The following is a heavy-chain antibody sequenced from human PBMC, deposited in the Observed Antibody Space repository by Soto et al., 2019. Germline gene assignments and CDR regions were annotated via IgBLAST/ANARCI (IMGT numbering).Heavy chain of an antibody. V-gene: IGHV1-69*12. CDR2: IIPMFGTA. D-gene: IGHD5-18*01. CDR3: ASGIQLWLRRINNGYSG. J-gene: IGHJ1*01. Sequence: QVQLVQSGAEVKKPESSVKVSCNAPGGTFSTYAISWVRQAPGQGLEWMGAIIPMFGTANYAQRFQERVTITEDESTNTVYMELSSPVSEDTAVYFCASGIQLWLRRINNGYSGWGQGTLVTVSS. CDR1: GGTFSTYA.